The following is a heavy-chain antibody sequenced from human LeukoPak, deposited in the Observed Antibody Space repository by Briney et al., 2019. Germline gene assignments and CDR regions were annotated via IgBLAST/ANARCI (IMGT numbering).Heavy chain of an antibody. V-gene: IGHV4-39*01. CDR1: GASINNSPYY. Sequence: SETLSLTCTISGASINNSPYYWGWIRQPPGKGLEWIGSVYYSGNAYYNPSLKTRVSISVDTSKNRYSLKLRSVTAADTTVYYCARMADWPWAYFDYWGQGNLVTVSS. D-gene: IGHD3-9*01. CDR3: ARMADWPWAYFDY. J-gene: IGHJ4*02. CDR2: VYYSGNA.